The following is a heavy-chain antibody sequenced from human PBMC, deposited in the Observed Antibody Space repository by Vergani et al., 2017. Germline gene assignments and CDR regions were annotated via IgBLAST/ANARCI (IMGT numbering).Heavy chain of an antibody. Sequence: EVQLLESGGGLVQPGGSLRLSCEASGFSFPGYAMSWVRQAPGKGLEWVSSVSGSGGSTYYADSVKGRFTISRDNSKNTLYLQMNSLRAEDTAVYYCAKDTPPIGVVPAAPHDAFDSGGQGTMVTVSS. CDR1: GFSFPGYA. CDR3: AKDTPPIGVVPAAPHDAFDS. D-gene: IGHD2-2*01. V-gene: IGHV3-23*01. J-gene: IGHJ3*02. CDR2: VSGSGGST.